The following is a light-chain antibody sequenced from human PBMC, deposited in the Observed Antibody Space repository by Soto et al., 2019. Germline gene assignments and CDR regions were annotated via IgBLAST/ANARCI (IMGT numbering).Light chain of an antibody. V-gene: IGLV1-40*01. CDR3: QSYDSSLSGVV. Sequence: QSVLTQPPSVSGAPGQRVTISCAGNSSNIGANYDVHWYQQLPGTAPRLLIYGNYNRPSAVPDRFSGSKSGTSASLAISGLQAEDEADYYGQSYDSSLSGVVFGGGTQLTVL. J-gene: IGLJ3*02. CDR1: SSNIGANYD. CDR2: GNY.